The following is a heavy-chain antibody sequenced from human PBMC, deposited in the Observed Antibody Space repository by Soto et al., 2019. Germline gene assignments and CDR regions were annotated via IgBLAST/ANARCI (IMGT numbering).Heavy chain of an antibody. CDR3: AHSPSSEYCGGDCYPFDY. J-gene: IGHJ4*02. V-gene: IGHV2-5*02. Sequence: QITLKESGPTLVKPTQTLTLTCTFSGFSLSTSGVGVGWIRQPPGKALEWLALIYWDDDKRYSPSLKSRLTITKDXXKXQXXLTMTNMDPVDTATYYCAHSPSSEYCGGDCYPFDYWGQGTLVTVSS. CDR1: GFSLSTSGVG. D-gene: IGHD2-21*02. CDR2: IYWDDDK.